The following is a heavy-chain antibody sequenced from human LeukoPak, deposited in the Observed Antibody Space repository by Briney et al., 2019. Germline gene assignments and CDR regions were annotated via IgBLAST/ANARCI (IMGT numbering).Heavy chain of an antibody. Sequence: SETLSLTCTVSGSSISSYYWSWIRQPPGKGLEWIGYIYYSGSTNYNPSLKSRVTISVDTSKNQFSLKLSSVTAADTAVYYCARVYSYDSSGYQHYFDYWGQGTLVTVSS. CDR1: GSSISSYY. CDR2: IYYSGST. D-gene: IGHD3-22*01. CDR3: ARVYSYDSSGYQHYFDY. J-gene: IGHJ4*02. V-gene: IGHV4-59*01.